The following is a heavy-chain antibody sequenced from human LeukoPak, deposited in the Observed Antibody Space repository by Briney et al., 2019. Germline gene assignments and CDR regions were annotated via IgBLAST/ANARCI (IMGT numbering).Heavy chain of an antibody. D-gene: IGHD6-25*01. CDR2: MNPNSGNT. CDR3: ARVSAVDWFDP. J-gene: IGHJ5*02. CDR1: GYTFTSYD. V-gene: IGHV1-8*01. Sequence: ASVKVSCKASGYTFTSYDINWVRQATGQGLEWMGWMNPNSGNTGYARKFQGRVTMTRNTSISTAYMELSSLRSEDTAVYYCARVSAVDWFDPWGQGTLVTVSS.